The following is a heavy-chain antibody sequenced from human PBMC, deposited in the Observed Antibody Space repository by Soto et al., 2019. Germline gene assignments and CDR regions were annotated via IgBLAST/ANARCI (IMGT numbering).Heavy chain of an antibody. V-gene: IGHV3-23*01. CDR3: AGDDWRESGSSTFGVLDF. J-gene: IGHJ4*02. CDR1: ELTFSSYA. CDR2: ISGDGGTT. Sequence: EVQLLESGGGLVQPGGSLRLSCAASELTFSSYALTWVRQAPGKGLELVSVISGDGGTTYYAESVNGRFTISRDNSKNTLYLQMNSMRAGDTAVYDCAGDDWRESGSSTFGVLDFWCQGTLVTVSS. D-gene: IGHD3-10*01.